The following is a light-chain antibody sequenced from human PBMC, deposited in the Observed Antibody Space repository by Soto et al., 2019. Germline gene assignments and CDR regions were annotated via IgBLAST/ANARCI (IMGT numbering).Light chain of an antibody. CDR3: SSFPVGSPL. CDR1: SSDIGGYNY. Sequence: QSALTQPASMSGSPGQSVTISCAGTSSDIGGYNYVSWYQHHPGKAPKLIIYDVSSRPSGVSHRFSGSKSGNTASLTISGLQAEDEADYYCSSFPVGSPLFGTGTTVTVL. J-gene: IGLJ1*01. V-gene: IGLV2-14*01. CDR2: DVS.